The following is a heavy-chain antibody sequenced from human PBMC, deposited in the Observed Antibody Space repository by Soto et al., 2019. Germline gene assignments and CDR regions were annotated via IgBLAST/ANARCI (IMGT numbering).Heavy chain of an antibody. CDR1: GGSFSGYY. CDR3: ARGFHFDTLWFGDLDLGWFDP. D-gene: IGHD3-10*01. V-gene: IGHV4-34*01. Sequence: QVQLQQWGAGLLKPSETLSLTCAVYGGSFSGYYWSWIRQPPGKGLEWIGEINHSGSTNYNPSLKSRVTISVDTSKNQFSLKLSSVTAADTAVYYCARGFHFDTLWFGDLDLGWFDPWGQGTLVTVSS. J-gene: IGHJ5*02. CDR2: INHSGST.